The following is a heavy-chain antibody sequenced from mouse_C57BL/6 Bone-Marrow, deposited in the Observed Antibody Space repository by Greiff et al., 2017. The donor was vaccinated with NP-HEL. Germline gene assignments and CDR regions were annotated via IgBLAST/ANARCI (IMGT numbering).Heavy chain of an antibody. D-gene: IGHD1-1*01. Sequence: VQLQQPGAELVKPGASVKLSCKASGYTFTSYWMHWVKQRPGQGLEWIGMIHPNSGSTNYNEKFKSKATLTVDKSFSTAYMQLSSLTSEDSAVYYCARRYYGSFYWYFDVWGTGTTVTVSS. V-gene: IGHV1-64*01. CDR1: GYTFTSYW. J-gene: IGHJ1*03. CDR3: ARRYYGSFYWYFDV. CDR2: IHPNSGST.